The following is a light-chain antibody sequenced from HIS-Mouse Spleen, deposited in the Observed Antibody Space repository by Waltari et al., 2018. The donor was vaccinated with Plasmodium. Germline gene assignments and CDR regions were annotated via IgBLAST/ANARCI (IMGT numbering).Light chain of an antibody. Sequence: QSALTQPRPVSGSPGQSVTISCTGTSSDVGGYNYVSWYQQHPGNAPKLMIYDVSKRPSGVPNRFSGSKSGNTASLTISGLQAEDEADYYCCSYAGSYTLVFGGGTKLTVL. CDR3: CSYAGSYTLV. V-gene: IGLV2-11*01. CDR1: SSDVGGYNY. CDR2: DVS. J-gene: IGLJ2*01.